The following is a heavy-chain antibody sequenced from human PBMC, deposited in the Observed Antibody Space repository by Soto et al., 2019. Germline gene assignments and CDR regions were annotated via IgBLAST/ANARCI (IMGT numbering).Heavy chain of an antibody. CDR3: ATAGNYDSSGRDF. V-gene: IGHV1-18*04. J-gene: IGHJ4*02. D-gene: IGHD3-22*01. Sequence: SVKVSCKAFGFIFNNYAISWVRRAPGQGLEWMGWISANSGNTNYAQKLQGRVTMTTDTSTSTAYMELRSLRSDDTAVYYCATAGNYDSSGRDFWGQGTLVTVSS. CDR2: ISANSGNT. CDR1: GFIFNNYA.